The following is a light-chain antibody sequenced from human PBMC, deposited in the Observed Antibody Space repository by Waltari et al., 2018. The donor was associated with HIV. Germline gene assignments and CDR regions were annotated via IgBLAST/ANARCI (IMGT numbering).Light chain of an antibody. CDR2: LKSDCIH. J-gene: IGLJ1*01. V-gene: IGLV4-69*02. Sequence: QVVLTQSPSASASLGASVKLTCTLSSGHSSYAIAWHQQQPEKCPRYLMKLKSDCIHTKGDRIPDRFSVSISVAERYLTISSLQYEDKADYYCQTWDTGIRVFGFGTKVTVL. CDR1: SGHSSYA. CDR3: QTWDTGIRV.